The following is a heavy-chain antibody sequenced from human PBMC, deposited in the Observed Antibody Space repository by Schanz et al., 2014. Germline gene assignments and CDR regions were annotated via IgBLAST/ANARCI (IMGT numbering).Heavy chain of an antibody. D-gene: IGHD3-10*01. J-gene: IGHJ4*02. Sequence: EVQLVESGGGLVQPGGSLRLSCAASGFTFRSYAMSWVRQAPGKGLEWVSGISGSGGSANYADSVKGRFTISRDNSKNTLYLQMNSLRAEDTAVYYCAKAITMVRGVIRFFDYWGQGTLVTVSS. CDR1: GFTFRSYA. V-gene: IGHV3-23*04. CDR3: AKAITMVRGVIRFFDY. CDR2: ISGSGGSA.